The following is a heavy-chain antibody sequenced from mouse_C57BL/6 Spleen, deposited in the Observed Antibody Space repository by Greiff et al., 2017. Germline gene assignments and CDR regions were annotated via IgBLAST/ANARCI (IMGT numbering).Heavy chain of an antibody. Sequence: QVQLQQSGPGLVQPSQSLSITCTVSGFSLTSYGVHWVRQPPGKGLEWLGVLRSGGSTDYNAAFISRLSISKDNSKSQVFFKMNSLQADDTAIYSCAKNQGKSMDYWGQGTSVTVSS. CDR2: LRSGGST. CDR1: GFSLTSYG. V-gene: IGHV2-4*01. D-gene: IGHD3-2*02. J-gene: IGHJ4*01. CDR3: AKNQGKSMDY.